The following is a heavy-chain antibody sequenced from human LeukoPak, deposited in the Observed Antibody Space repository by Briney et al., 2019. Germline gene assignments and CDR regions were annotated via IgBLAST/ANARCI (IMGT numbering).Heavy chain of an antibody. CDR3: AGGVGIDY. V-gene: IGHV1-2*02. CDR1: GYTFTEFY. Sequence: ASVKVSCKASGYTFTEFYIHWVRQAPGQGLEWMGWINPNGGGTNYAQKFQGRVTLTRDTSITTAYTELSRLRSEDTALYYCAGGVGIDYWGQGTLVTVSS. D-gene: IGHD1-1*01. J-gene: IGHJ4*02. CDR2: INPNGGGT.